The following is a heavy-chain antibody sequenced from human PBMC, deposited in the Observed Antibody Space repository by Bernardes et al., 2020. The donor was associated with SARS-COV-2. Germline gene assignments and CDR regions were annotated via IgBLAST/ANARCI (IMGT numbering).Heavy chain of an antibody. Sequence: SETLSLTCAVSGDSVSSASYYWGWLRQPPGKGLDWLGSVFSTGSTHYNPSLQRRVTISVDTSKNQFSLKLSSVTAADTAVYYCTRGVENSGEVVFYYYGLDVWGQGTTVIVSS. D-gene: IGHD1-1*01. CDR3: TRGVENSGEVVFYYYGLDV. V-gene: IGHV4-39*01. CDR2: VFSTGST. J-gene: IGHJ6*02. CDR1: GDSVSSASYY.